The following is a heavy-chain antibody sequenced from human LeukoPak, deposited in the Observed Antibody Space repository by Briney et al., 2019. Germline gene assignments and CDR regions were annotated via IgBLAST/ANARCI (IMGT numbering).Heavy chain of an antibody. Sequence: PSETLSLTCAVYGGSFSGYYWSWIRQPPGKGLEWIGEINHSGSTNYNPSLKSRVTISVDTSKNQFFLKLSSVTAADTAVYYCARGPVGATPWYYYYYMDVWGKGTTVTVSS. D-gene: IGHD1-26*01. CDR2: INHSGST. V-gene: IGHV4-34*01. CDR3: ARGPVGATPWYYYYYMDV. CDR1: GGSFSGYY. J-gene: IGHJ6*03.